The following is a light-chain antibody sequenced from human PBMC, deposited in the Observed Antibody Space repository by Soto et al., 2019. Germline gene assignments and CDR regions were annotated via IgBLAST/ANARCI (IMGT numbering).Light chain of an antibody. J-gene: IGKJ1*01. CDR3: HQYDNWWT. CDR2: GVS. CDR1: QSVRNN. V-gene: IGKV3-15*01. Sequence: ELVMTQSPDTLSVSPGERATLLCRASQSVRNNLAWYQQKPGQAPRLLIYGVSTRATGVPARFSGSGSGTDFTLTISSLQPEDFAVYYCHQYDNWWTLGQGTKVDI.